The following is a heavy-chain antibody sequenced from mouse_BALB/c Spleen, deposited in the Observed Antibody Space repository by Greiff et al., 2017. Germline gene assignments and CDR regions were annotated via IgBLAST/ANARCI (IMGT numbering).Heavy chain of an antibody. CDR2: ISSGGSYT. Sequence: EVKLVESGGDLVKPGGSLKLSCAASGFTFSSYGMSWVRQTPDKRLEWVATISSGGSYTYYPDSVKGRFTISRDNAKNTLYLQMSSLKSEDTAMYYCARHYDYGSGYYFDYWGQGTTLTVSS. CDR1: GFTFSSYG. D-gene: IGHD1-1*01. V-gene: IGHV5-6*02. CDR3: ARHYDYGSGYYFDY. J-gene: IGHJ2*01.